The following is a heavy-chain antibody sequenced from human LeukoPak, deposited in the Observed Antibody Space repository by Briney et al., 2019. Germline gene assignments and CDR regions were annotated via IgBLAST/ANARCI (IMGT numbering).Heavy chain of an antibody. D-gene: IGHD3-3*01. J-gene: IGHJ4*02. Sequence: PGGSLRLPAASSGFTAGSNYMSWARHAPGKGLEWVTVIYSGGITYDADSVKGRFTISRDNSKNTLYLQMNSLRAEDTAVYYCARDSNYDFWSGYYHGYWGQGTLVTVSS. V-gene: IGHV3-53*01. CDR2: IYSGGIT. CDR3: ARDSNYDFWSGYYHGY. CDR1: GFTAGSNY.